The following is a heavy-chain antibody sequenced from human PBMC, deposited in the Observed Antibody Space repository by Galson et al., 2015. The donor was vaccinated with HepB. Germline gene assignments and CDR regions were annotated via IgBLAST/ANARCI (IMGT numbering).Heavy chain of an antibody. CDR2: ISYDGSNK. V-gene: IGHV3-30-3*01. CDR1: GFTFSSYA. CDR3: AREWIAAAVGFDY. Sequence: SLRLSCAASGFTFSSYAMHWVRQAPGKGLEWVAVISYDGSNKYYADSVKGRFTISRDNSKNTLYLQMNSLRAEDTAVYYCAREWIAAAVGFDYWGQGTLVTVSS. D-gene: IGHD6-13*01. J-gene: IGHJ4*02.